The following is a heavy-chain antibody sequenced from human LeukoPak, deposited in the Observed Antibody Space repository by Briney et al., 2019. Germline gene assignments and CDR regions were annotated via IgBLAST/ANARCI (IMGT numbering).Heavy chain of an antibody. CDR2: IRSKAYGGTT. CDR3: TRGRASVASDV. V-gene: IGHV3-49*04. D-gene: IGHD6-19*01. Sequence: GRSLRLSCTASGFTFGDYAMSWVSQAPGKGLEWVGFIRSKAYGGTTEYAASVKGRFTISRDDSKSIAYLQMNSLKTEDTAVYYCTRGRASVASDVWGKGTTVTISS. J-gene: IGHJ6*04. CDR1: GFTFGDYA.